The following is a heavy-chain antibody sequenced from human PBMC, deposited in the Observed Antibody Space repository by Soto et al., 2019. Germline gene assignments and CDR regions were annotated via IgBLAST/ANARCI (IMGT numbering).Heavy chain of an antibody. Sequence: TSETLSLTCTVSGGSINTYYWSWIRQPPGKGLEWIGEINHSGSTNYNPSLKSRVTISVDTSKNQFSLKLSSVTAADTAVYYCARARYSGSGSYRLMNWFDPWGQGTLVTVSS. D-gene: IGHD3-10*01. CDR1: GGSINTYY. CDR2: INHSGST. CDR3: ARARYSGSGSYRLMNWFDP. V-gene: IGHV4-34*01. J-gene: IGHJ5*02.